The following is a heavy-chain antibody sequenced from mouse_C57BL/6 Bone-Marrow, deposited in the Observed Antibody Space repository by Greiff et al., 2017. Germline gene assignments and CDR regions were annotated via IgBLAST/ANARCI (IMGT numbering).Heavy chain of an antibody. J-gene: IGHJ3*01. CDR1: GFSLTSYG. CDR3: ARNFEGLYYDYGAY. V-gene: IGHV2-2*01. D-gene: IGHD2-4*01. CDR2: IWSGGST. Sequence: VKLQESGPGLVQPSQSLSITCTVSGFSLTSYGVHWVRQSPGKGLEWLGVIWSGGSTDYNAAFISRLSISKDNSKSQVFCKMNSLQADDTAIYYCARNFEGLYYDYGAYWGQGTLVTVSA.